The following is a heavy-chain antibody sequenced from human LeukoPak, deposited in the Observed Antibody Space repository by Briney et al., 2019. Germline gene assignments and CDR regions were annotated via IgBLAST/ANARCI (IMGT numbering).Heavy chain of an antibody. J-gene: IGHJ3*02. D-gene: IGHD3-22*01. CDR3: ARDRKYYDSSGYYAFDI. V-gene: IGHV3-30*04. CDR2: ISYDGSNK. CDR1: GFTFSSYA. Sequence: GGSLRLSCAASGFTFSSYAMHWVRAAPGKGLEWVAVISYDGSNKYYADSVKGRFTISRDNSKNTLYLQMNSLRAEDTAVYYCARDRKYYDSSGYYAFDIWGQGTMVTVSS.